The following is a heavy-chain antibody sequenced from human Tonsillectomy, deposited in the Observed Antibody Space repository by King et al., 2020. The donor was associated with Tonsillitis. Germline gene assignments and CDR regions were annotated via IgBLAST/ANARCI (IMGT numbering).Heavy chain of an antibody. CDR2: ISYDGSNK. D-gene: IGHD2-15*01. CDR1: GFTFSNYD. CDR3: TRGDDCSGGSCNYYGMDV. J-gene: IGHJ6*02. Sequence: VQLVESGGGVVQPGRSLRLSCAASGFTFSNYDMHWVRQAPGKGLEWVAVISYDGSNKYYAESVKGRFTISRDNSKNTLFLQMNSLRVEDTAVYYCTRGDDCSGGSCNYYGMDVWGQGTTVTVSS. V-gene: IGHV3-33*05.